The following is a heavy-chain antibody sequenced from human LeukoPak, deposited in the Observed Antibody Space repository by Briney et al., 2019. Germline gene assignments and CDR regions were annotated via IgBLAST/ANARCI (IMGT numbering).Heavy chain of an antibody. CDR1: GFTFSSYD. J-gene: IGHJ4*02. Sequence: QSGGSLRLSCAASGFTFSSYDIHWVRQAPGKGLEWVTVISYDGSNKYYGDSVKGRFTISRDNSKNTLYLKMNSLRAEDTAMYYCAKEGSNGDFDYWGQGTLVTVSS. V-gene: IGHV3-30*18. D-gene: IGHD1-26*01. CDR3: AKEGSNGDFDY. CDR2: ISYDGSNK.